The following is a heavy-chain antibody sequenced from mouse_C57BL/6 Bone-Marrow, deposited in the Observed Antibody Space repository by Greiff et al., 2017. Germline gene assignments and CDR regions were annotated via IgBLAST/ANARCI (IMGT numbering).Heavy chain of an antibody. V-gene: IGHV1-63*01. CDR3: ERERYYVSYFDY. Sequence: VQGVESGAELVRPGTSVKMSCKASGYTFTNYWIGWAKQRPGHGLDWIGDIYPGGGYTNYNEKLKGKATLTAYKSSSTAYMQFSSLTSEDSAIYYCERERYYVSYFDYGGQGTTRTVSS. D-gene: IGHD1-1*01. CDR2: IYPGGGYT. CDR1: GYTFTNYW. J-gene: IGHJ2*01.